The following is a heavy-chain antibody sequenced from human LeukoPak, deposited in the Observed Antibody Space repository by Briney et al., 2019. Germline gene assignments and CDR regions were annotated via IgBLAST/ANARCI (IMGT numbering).Heavy chain of an antibody. Sequence: GRSLRLSCAASGFTFSSYAMHWVRQAPGKGLEWVAVISYDGSNKYYADSVKGRFTISRDNSKNTLYLQMNSLRAEDTAVYYCARDQPRSGYSGYGEPYYFDYWGQGTLVTVSS. CDR3: ARDQPRSGYSGYGEPYYFDY. CDR2: ISYDGSNK. J-gene: IGHJ4*02. CDR1: GFTFSSYA. D-gene: IGHD5-12*01. V-gene: IGHV3-30-3*01.